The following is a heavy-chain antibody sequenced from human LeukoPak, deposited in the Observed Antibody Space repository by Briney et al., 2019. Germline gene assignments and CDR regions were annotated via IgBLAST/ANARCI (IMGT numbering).Heavy chain of an antibody. J-gene: IGHJ6*03. CDR3: AKSPRGYNYYMDV. Sequence: PGGSLRLSCAVTGFTFSTCAMSWVRQPPGKGREWVAVISGAAISIYYADSVKGRFTISRDNSNNTLYLQMNSLRAEDTDIYYCAKSPRGYNYYMDVWGKGTTVTVSS. D-gene: IGHD3-10*01. CDR2: ISGAAISI. CDR1: GFTFSTCA. V-gene: IGHV3-23*01.